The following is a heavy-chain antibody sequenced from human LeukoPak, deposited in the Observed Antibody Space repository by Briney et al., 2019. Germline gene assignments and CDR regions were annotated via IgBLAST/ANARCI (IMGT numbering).Heavy chain of an antibody. J-gene: IGHJ4*02. CDR2: INPNSGGT. D-gene: IGHD6-19*01. CDR1: GYTFTGYY. CDR3: ARDGDSSGWYAFFPM. Sequence: ASVTVSCKASGYTFTGYYLHWVRQAPGQGLEWMGWINPNSGGTNYAQKFQGRVTMTRDTSISTAYMELSRLTSDDTAVYYCARDGDSSGWYAFFPMWGQGTLVTVSS. V-gene: IGHV1-2*02.